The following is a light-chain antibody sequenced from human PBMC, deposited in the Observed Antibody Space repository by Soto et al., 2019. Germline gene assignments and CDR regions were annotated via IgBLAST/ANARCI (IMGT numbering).Light chain of an antibody. CDR3: QQYGSSQWT. V-gene: IGKV3-20*01. J-gene: IGKJ1*01. CDR2: GAY. CDR1: QSVRSNY. Sequence: EIVLTQSPGTLSLSPGERATLSCRASQSVRSNYLAWYQQTPGQAPRLLIHGAYSRDTGIPDRFSGSGSGTDLTLTISTLEPEDCAVYYCQQYGSSQWTFGQGTKVEIK.